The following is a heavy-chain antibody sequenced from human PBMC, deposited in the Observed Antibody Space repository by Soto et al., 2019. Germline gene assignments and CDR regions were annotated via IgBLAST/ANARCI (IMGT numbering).Heavy chain of an antibody. CDR2: ISAYNGNT. CDR1: GYTFTSYG. J-gene: IGHJ6*02. V-gene: IGHV1-18*04. D-gene: IGHD2-2*01. CDR3: ARDTPRYCSSNSCPAHHYYGMDV. Sequence: QVQLVQSGAEVKTPGASVKVSCKASGYTFTSYGLSWVRQAPGQGLEWMGWISAYNGNTNYAQKFQGRVTMTTDTSTSTAYMELRSLRSDDTAVYYCARDTPRYCSSNSCPAHHYYGMDVWGQGTTVTVSS.